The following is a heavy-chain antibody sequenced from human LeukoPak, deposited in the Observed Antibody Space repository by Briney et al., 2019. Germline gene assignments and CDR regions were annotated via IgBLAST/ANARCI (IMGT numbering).Heavy chain of an antibody. D-gene: IGHD2/OR15-2a*01. CDR2: IKKDGSEN. Sequence: GGSLRLSCAASGFTFSSYWMSWARQAPGKGLEWVANIKKDGSENYYVDSVKGRFTISRDNAKNSLYLQMNSLRAEDTAVYYCARKNYFYYYMDVWGKGTTVTISS. CDR1: GFTFSSYW. J-gene: IGHJ6*03. CDR3: ARKNYFYYYMDV. V-gene: IGHV3-7*01.